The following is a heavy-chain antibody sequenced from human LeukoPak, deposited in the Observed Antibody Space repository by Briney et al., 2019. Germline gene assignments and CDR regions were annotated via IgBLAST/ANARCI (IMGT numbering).Heavy chain of an antibody. Sequence: GGSLRLSCAASGFIFSSRNMDWVRQAPGKGLEWVSYISSSGDSIYYADSVKGRFTISRDNADNSLYLQMDSLRAEDTAVYYCAREYSDSYGVIGHFDSWGQGTLVPVSS. CDR2: ISSSGDSI. V-gene: IGHV3-48*01. J-gene: IGHJ4*02. CDR1: GFIFSSRN. CDR3: AREYSDSYGVIGHFDS. D-gene: IGHD2-21*01.